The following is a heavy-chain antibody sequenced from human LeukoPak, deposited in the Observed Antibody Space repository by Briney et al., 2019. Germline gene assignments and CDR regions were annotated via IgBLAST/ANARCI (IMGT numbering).Heavy chain of an antibody. CDR2: IRYDGSDK. CDR3: AKALSGSPPKPFDY. D-gene: IGHD1-26*01. CDR1: GFTFSIYG. Sequence: GGSLRLPCVASGFTFSIYGMHWVRQAPGKGLEWVAFIRYDGSDKYYAESVKGRFTISRDNSKNTLYLLMNSLRAEDTAVYYCAKALSGSPPKPFDYWGQGTLVTVSS. J-gene: IGHJ4*02. V-gene: IGHV3-30*02.